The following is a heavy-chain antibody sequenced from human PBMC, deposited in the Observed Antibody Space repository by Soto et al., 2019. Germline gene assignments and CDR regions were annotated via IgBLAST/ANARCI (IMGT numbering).Heavy chain of an antibody. J-gene: IGHJ4*02. V-gene: IGHV4-59*01. CDR1: GSSISSYY. CDR2: IYYSGST. Sequence: SETLSLTCPPSGSSISSYYWSSLRHPPGKGLKWIGYIYYSGSTNYNPSLKSRVTISVDTSKNQFSLKLSSVTAADTAVYYCARVTTLKLPYIDYWGQGTLFTVSS. D-gene: IGHD2-2*02. CDR3: ARVTTLKLPYIDY.